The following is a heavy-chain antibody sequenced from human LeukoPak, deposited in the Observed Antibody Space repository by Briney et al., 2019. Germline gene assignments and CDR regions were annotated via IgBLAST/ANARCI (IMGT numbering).Heavy chain of an antibody. CDR1: GGSISSYY. CDR3: ARGVENYYYYMDV. CDR2: IYYSGST. J-gene: IGHJ6*03. D-gene: IGHD5-24*01. Sequence: SETLSLTCTVSGGSISSYYLSWIRQPPGKGLEWIGYIYYSGSTNYNPSLKSRVTISVDTSKNQFSLKLSSVTAADTAVYYCARGVENYYYYMDVWGKGTTVTVSS. V-gene: IGHV4-59*01.